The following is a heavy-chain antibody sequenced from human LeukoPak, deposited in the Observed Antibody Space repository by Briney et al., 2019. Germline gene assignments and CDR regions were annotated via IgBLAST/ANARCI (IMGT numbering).Heavy chain of an antibody. J-gene: IGHJ5*02. V-gene: IGHV4-59*01. D-gene: IGHD6-13*01. CDR1: GGSISSYY. CDR2: IYYSGST. Sequence: PSETLSLTCTVSGGSISSYYCSWIRQPPGKGLEWIGYIYYSGSTNYNPSLKSRVTISVDTSKNQFSLKLSSVTAADTAVYYCARVGGYSSPNWFDPWGQGTLVTVSS. CDR3: ARVGGYSSPNWFDP.